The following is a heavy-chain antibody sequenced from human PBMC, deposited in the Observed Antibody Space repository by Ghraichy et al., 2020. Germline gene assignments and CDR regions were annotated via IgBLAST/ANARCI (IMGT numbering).Heavy chain of an antibody. D-gene: IGHD3-22*01. CDR1: GGSISSSNW. V-gene: IGHV4-4*02. CDR3: ARDYDSSGYY. Sequence: ESLNISCAVSGGSISSSNWWSWVRQPPGKGLEWIGEIYHSGSTNYNPSLKSRVTISVDKSKNQFSLKLSSVTAADTAVYYCARDYDSSGYYWGQGTLVTVSS. CDR2: IYHSGST. J-gene: IGHJ4*02.